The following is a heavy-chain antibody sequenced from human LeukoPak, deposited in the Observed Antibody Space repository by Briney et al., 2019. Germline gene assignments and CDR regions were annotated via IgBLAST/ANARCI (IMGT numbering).Heavy chain of an antibody. CDR2: IYPGNADA. Sequence: QPLKISSKASGYSLINHWIGWVRQLPRNRLDWMEPIYPGNADATSSPSFQSQVTISADNSTTTVYLQWSSLKASDTAMYFCARQGSYDNSGYSFVYWGQGTLVTVSS. V-gene: IGHV5-51*01. J-gene: IGHJ4*02. CDR3: ARQGSYDNSGYSFVY. D-gene: IGHD3-22*01. CDR1: GYSLINHW.